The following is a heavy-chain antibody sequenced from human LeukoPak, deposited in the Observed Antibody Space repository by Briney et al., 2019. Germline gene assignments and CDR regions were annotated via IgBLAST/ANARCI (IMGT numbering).Heavy chain of an antibody. CDR3: AKGVMITFGGVIAGDAFDI. D-gene: IGHD3-16*02. CDR2: ISRDGSNK. J-gene: IGHJ3*02. CDR1: GFIFSSYG. Sequence: PGGSLRLSCAASGFIFSSYGMHWVRQAPGKGLEWVAVISRDGSNKYYADSVKGRFTISRDNSKNTLYLQMNSLRAEDTAVYYCAKGVMITFGGVIAGDAFDIWGQGTMVTVSS. V-gene: IGHV3-30*18.